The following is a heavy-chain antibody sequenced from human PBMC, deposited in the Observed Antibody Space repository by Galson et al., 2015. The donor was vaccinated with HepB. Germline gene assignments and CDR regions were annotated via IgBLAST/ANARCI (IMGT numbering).Heavy chain of an antibody. CDR3: TSPGRYSSSAGLDFDY. CDR2: IRSKADSYAT. D-gene: IGHD6-6*01. V-gene: IGHV3-73*01. J-gene: IGHJ4*02. CDR1: GFTFSDSA. Sequence: SLRLSCAASGFTFSDSAIHWVRQASGKGLEWVGRIRSKADSYATAYAASVKGRFTISRDDSKNTAYLQMITLKTEDTAVYYCTSPGRYSSSAGLDFDYWGQGTLVTVSS.